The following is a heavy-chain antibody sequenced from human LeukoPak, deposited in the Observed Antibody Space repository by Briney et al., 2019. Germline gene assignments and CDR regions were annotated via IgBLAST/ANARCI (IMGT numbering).Heavy chain of an antibody. V-gene: IGHV3-21*01. CDR3: ARDAAPRYSSSPSNFDY. CDR2: ISSSSGYI. J-gene: IGHJ4*02. CDR1: GFTFSSYS. D-gene: IGHD6-6*01. Sequence: GGSLRLSCAASGFTFSSYSMNWVRQAPGKGLEWVSSISSSSGYIYYADSVKSRFTISRDNAKNSLYLQMDSLRAEDTAVYYCARDAAPRYSSSPSNFDYWGQGTLVTVSS.